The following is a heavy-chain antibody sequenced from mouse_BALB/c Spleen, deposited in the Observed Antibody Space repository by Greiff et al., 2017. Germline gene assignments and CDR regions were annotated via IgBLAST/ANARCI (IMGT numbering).Heavy chain of an antibody. Sequence: VKLQQSGPGLVQPSQSLSITCTVSGFSLTSYGVHWVRQSPGKGLEWLGVIWSGGSTDYNAAFISRLSISKDNSKSQVFFKMNSLQANDTAIYYCARALPYGNYGFAYWGQGTLVTVSA. J-gene: IGHJ3*01. CDR3: ARALPYGNYGFAY. V-gene: IGHV2-2*02. CDR1: GFSLTSYG. D-gene: IGHD2-1*01. CDR2: IWSGGST.